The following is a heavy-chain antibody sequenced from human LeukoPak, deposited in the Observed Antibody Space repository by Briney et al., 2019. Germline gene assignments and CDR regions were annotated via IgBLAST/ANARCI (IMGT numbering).Heavy chain of an antibody. CDR3: ARGGGSSWYRALLDI. CDR2: INHSGST. Sequence: SETLSLTCTVYGGSFSGYYWSWIRQPPGKGLEWIGEINHSGSTNSNPSLKSRVTISVDTSKHQFSLKLSSVTAADTAVYYCARGGGSSWYRALLDIWGQGTMVTVSS. D-gene: IGHD6-13*01. CDR1: GGSFSGYY. J-gene: IGHJ3*02. V-gene: IGHV4-34*01.